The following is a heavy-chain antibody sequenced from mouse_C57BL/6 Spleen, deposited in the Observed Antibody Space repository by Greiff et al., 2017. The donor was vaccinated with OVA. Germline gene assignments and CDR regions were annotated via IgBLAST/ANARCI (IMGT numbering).Heavy chain of an antibody. J-gene: IGHJ4*01. V-gene: IGHV1-69*01. CDR2: INPSDSYT. D-gene: IGHD2-3*01. CDR3: ARGGYLDFDD. Sequence: VQLQQSGAELVKPGASVKLSCTASGYTFTSYGMSWVKQSPGKSLEWVGVINPSDSYTNYTHKFKGKSTLTVDKSSSTAYMQLSSLTSEDSAVYYCARGGYLDFDDWGQGTTVT. CDR1: GYTFTSYG.